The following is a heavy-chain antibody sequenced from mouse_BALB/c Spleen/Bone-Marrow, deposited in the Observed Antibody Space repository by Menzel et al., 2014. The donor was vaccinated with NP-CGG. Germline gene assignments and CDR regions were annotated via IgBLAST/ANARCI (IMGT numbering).Heavy chain of an antibody. V-gene: IGHV5-9-4*01. CDR2: ISSGGSYT. CDR3: ASGDVYFAY. CDR1: GFTFXSYA. Sequence: EVQGVESGGGLVKPGGSLKLSCAASGFTFXSYAMSWVRQSPDKRLEWVAEISSGGSYTYYPDTVTGRFTISRDNAKNTLYLEMRSLRSEDTAMYYCASGDVYFAYWGQGTLVTVSA. J-gene: IGHJ3*01.